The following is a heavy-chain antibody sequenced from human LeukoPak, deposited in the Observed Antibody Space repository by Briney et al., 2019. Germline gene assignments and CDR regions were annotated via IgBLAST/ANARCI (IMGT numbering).Heavy chain of an antibody. Sequence: GGSLRLSCAASGFTFSSHAMSWVRQAPGKGLEWVSSLSGSGGTTYHADSLKGRFSISRDNSKNTLYLQLNSLRAEDTAVYYCAKGGSTSRVTTSRVVFGYYYYLDVWGKGTPVTVSS. V-gene: IGHV3-23*01. CDR3: AKGGSTSRVTTSRVVFGYYYYLDV. CDR2: LSGSGGTT. J-gene: IGHJ6*03. CDR1: GFTFSSHA. D-gene: IGHD4-17*01.